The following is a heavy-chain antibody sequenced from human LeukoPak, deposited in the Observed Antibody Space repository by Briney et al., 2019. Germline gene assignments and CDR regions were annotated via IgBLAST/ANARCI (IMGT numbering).Heavy chain of an antibody. V-gene: IGHV3-21*01. Sequence: GGSLRLSCAASGFTFSRYSMNWVRQAPGRGLEWVSSISSSSSSYIYYADSVKGRFTISRDNAKNSLYLQMNSLRAQDTAVYYCTRAITGTTDCWCDPWGQGTLLTVSS. CDR2: ISSSSSSYI. D-gene: IGHD1-7*01. CDR1: GFTFSRYS. CDR3: TRAITGTTDCWCDP. J-gene: IGHJ5*02.